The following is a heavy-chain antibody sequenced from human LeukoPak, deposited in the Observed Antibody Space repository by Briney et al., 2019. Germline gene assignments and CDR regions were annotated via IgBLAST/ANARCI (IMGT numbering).Heavy chain of an antibody. CDR3: ARAGVDPGFDY. J-gene: IGHJ4*02. CDR1: GYTFTSYY. D-gene: IGHD3-10*01. V-gene: IGHV1-46*01. CDR2: INPSGGST. Sequence: ASVKVSFKASGYTFTSYYTHWVRQAPGQGLVWMGIINPSGGSTSYAQKFQGRVTMTRDTSTSTVYMELSSLRSEDTAVYYCARAGVDPGFDYWGQGTLVTVSS.